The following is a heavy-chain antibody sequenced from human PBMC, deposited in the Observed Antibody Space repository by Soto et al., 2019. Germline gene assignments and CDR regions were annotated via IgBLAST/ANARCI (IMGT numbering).Heavy chain of an antibody. D-gene: IGHD6-19*01. Sequence: GGSLRLSCAASGFTFSSYAMSWVRQAPGKGREWVSAISGSGGSTYYADSVKGRFTISRDNSKNTLYLQMNSLRAEDTAVYYCAKVWGIAVAGPGWFDPWGQGTLVTVSS. CDR3: AKVWGIAVAGPGWFDP. CDR2: ISGSGGST. V-gene: IGHV3-23*01. CDR1: GFTFSSYA. J-gene: IGHJ5*02.